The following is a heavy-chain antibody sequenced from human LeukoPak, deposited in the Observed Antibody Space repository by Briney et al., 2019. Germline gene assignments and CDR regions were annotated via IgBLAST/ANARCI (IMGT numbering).Heavy chain of an antibody. CDR2: ISANNGNT. CDR1: GYNFVIFG. V-gene: IGHV1-18*01. D-gene: IGHD2-2*01. J-gene: IGHJ5*02. Sequence: ASVKVSFKASGYNFVIFGISWVRQAPGQGLEWMGWISANNGNTNYAQNLQGRVTMTTDTSTSTAYMELRSLRSDDTAVYYCARVGVVVPAAWFDPWGQGTLVTVSS. CDR3: ARVGVVVPAAWFDP.